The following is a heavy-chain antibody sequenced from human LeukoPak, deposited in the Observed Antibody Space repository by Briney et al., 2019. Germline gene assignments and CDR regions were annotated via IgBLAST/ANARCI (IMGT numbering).Heavy chain of an antibody. CDR2: IYYSGST. CDR1: GGSVSGYY. Sequence: SETLSLTCTVSGGSVSGYYWSWIRQPPGKGLEWIGYIYYSGSTTYNPSLKSRVTISVNTSKNQFALKLSSVTAADTAVYYCARCSVPNWFDPWGQGTLVTVSS. D-gene: IGHD2-15*01. J-gene: IGHJ5*02. V-gene: IGHV4-59*02. CDR3: ARCSVPNWFDP.